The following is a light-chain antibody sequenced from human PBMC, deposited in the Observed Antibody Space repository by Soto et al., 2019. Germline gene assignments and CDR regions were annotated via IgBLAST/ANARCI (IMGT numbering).Light chain of an antibody. V-gene: IGLV2-14*01. CDR2: EVS. J-gene: IGLJ1*01. CDR1: SSDVGGYNY. CDR3: SSYTSSSTLDV. Sequence: QSALTQPASVSGSPGQSITISCTGTSSDVGGYNYVSWYQQHPGKAPKVMIYEVSNRPSGVSNRFSGSKSGNTASLTISGLQAEDEADYYCSSYTSSSTLDVFGTGTKLTVL.